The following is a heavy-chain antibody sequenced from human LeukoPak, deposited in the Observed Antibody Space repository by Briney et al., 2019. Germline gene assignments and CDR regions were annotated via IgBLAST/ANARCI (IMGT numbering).Heavy chain of an antibody. V-gene: IGHV3-7*04. CDR3: ARGIATAATYGSNFEY. CDR1: GFTFSSYW. Sequence: GGSLRLSCAASGFTFSSYWMSWVRQAPGKGLEWVANIKQDGNEKNYVDSVKGRFTFSRDNAKNSLYLQMNSLRAEDTAVYYCARGIATAATYGSNFEYWGQGTLVTVSS. D-gene: IGHD6-13*01. J-gene: IGHJ4*02. CDR2: IKQDGNEK.